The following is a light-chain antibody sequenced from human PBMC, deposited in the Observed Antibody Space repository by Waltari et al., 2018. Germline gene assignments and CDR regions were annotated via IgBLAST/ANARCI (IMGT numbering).Light chain of an antibody. V-gene: IGKV3-11*01. CDR1: QSVGTY. CDR2: DAS. CDR3: QQRSSWTPHT. Sequence: EIVLTQSPATLSLSPGETATLSCRASQSVGTYLAWYQQKPGQAPRLLIYDASNRATGIPARFRGSGSGTDCTLTISSLEAEDFAVYYCQQRSSWTPHTFGQGARLEIK. J-gene: IGKJ2*01.